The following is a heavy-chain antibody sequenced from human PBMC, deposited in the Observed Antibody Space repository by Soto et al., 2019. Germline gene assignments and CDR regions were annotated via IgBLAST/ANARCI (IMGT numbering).Heavy chain of an antibody. CDR3: AKPVLRCIAAPYYYYYGMDV. J-gene: IGHJ6*02. CDR1: GFTFSSYA. CDR2: ISGSGGST. V-gene: IGHV3-23*01. D-gene: IGHD6-6*01. Sequence: VSLRLSCAASGFTFSSYAMSWVRQAPGKGLEWVSAISGSGGSTYYADSVKGRFTISRDNSKNTLYLQMNSLRAEDTAVYYCAKPVLRCIAAPYYYYYGMDVWVQGTTVTVSS.